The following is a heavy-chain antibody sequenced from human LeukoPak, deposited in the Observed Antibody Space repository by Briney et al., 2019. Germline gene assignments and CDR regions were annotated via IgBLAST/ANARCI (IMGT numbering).Heavy chain of an antibody. CDR3: ARAGRITMIVATGYFDY. J-gene: IGHJ4*02. V-gene: IGHV3-30*04. Sequence: GGSLRLSCAASGFTFSSYAMHWVRQAPGKGLERVAVISYDGSNKYYADSVKGRFTISRDNSKNTLYLQMNSLRAEDTAVYYCARAGRITMIVATGYFDYWGQGTLVTVSS. CDR1: GFTFSSYA. CDR2: ISYDGSNK. D-gene: IGHD3-22*01.